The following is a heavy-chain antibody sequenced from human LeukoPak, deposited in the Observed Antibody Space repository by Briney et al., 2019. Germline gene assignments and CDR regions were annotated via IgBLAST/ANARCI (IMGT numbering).Heavy chain of an antibody. CDR3: ARVPSDYYDASGPSQY. D-gene: IGHD3-22*01. J-gene: IGHJ1*01. CDR1: GGSVSSGSYY. Sequence: SETLSLTCTVSGGSVSSGSYYWSWIRQPPGKGLEWIGYIYYSGSTNYNPSLKSRVTISVDTSKNQFSLKLSSVTAADTAVYYCARVPSDYYDASGPSQYWGQGTLVTVSS. CDR2: IYYSGST. V-gene: IGHV4-61*01.